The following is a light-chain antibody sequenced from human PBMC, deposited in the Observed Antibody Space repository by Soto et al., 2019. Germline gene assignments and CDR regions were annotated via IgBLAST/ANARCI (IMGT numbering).Light chain of an antibody. CDR2: EVN. V-gene: IGLV2-14*01. CDR1: SSDIGAYDY. CDR3: FSFTTISTHV. Sequence: QSALTQPASLSGSPGQSITISCTGTSSDIGAYDYVSWFQQHPGKAPKLMISEVNNRPSGVSNRFSGSKSGNTAYLTISGLQVEDEAEYFCFSFTTISTHVFGTGTKLPS. J-gene: IGLJ1*01.